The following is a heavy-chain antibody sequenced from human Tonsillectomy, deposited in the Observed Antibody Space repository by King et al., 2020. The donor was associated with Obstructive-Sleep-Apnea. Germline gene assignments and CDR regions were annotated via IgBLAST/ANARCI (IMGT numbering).Heavy chain of an antibody. CDR3: ARKQWLAPFDY. CDR1: GVFISGSDYY. D-gene: IGHD6-19*01. Sequence: QLQESGPGLVKPSETLSLTCTVSGVFISGSDYYWGWIRQPPGKGLEWIGAVYYTGSTYFNPSLKSRLTISVDTSKNQFSLRLSSVTAADTAVYYCARKQWLAPFDYWGQGTLVTVSS. V-gene: IGHV4-39*07. J-gene: IGHJ4*02. CDR2: VYYTGST.